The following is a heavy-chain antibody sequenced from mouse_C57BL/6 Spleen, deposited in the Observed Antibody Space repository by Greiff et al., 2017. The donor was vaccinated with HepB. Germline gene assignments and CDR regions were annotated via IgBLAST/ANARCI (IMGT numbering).Heavy chain of an antibody. J-gene: IGHJ2*01. V-gene: IGHV5-4*03. Sequence: EVKLVESGGGLVKPGGSLKLSCAASGFTFSSYAMSWVRQTPEKRLEWVATISDGGSYTYYPDNVKGRFTISRDNAKNNLYLQMSHLKSEDTAMYYCARGGGRGNYYFDYWGQGTTLTVSS. CDR2: ISDGGSYT. CDR1: GFTFSSYA. D-gene: IGHD3-3*01. CDR3: ARGGGRGNYYFDY.